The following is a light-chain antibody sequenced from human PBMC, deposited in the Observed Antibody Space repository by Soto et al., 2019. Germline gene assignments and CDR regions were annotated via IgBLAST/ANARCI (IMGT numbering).Light chain of an antibody. CDR1: QSVSSY. CDR3: QQRGMWPPT. J-gene: IGKJ1*01. CDR2: DAS. Sequence: EIVLTQSPATLSLSPGERATLSCRASQSVSSYLAWYQQKPGQAPRLLIYDASNRATGIAARFSGSGFGTDFTLTISCLEPEDFAVYYCQQRGMWPPTFGQGTKVEIK. V-gene: IGKV3-11*01.